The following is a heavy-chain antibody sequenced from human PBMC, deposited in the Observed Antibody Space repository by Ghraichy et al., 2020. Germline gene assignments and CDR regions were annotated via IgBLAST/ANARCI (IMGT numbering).Heavy chain of an antibody. J-gene: IGHJ6*02. CDR2: IYYSGST. Sequence: SETLSLTCTVSGGSVSSGSYYWSWIRQPPGKGLEWIGYIYYSGSTNYNPSLKSRVTISVDTSKNQFSLKLSSVTAADTAVYYCARVRSSGYYYYYYGMDVWGQGTTVTVSS. V-gene: IGHV4-61*01. CDR3: ARVRSSGYYYYYYGMDV. D-gene: IGHD3-22*01. CDR1: GGSVSSGSYY.